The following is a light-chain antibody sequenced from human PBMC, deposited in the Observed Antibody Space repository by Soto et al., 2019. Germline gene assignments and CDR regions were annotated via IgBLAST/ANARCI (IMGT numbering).Light chain of an antibody. CDR2: GAS. Sequence: EIVMTQSPATLSVSPGERATLSCRASQSVSSNLAWYQQKPGQAPRLLIYGASTRATGIPARFSGSVSGTEFTLTISSLQSEDFAVYYGQQYNNWPTFGQGTKVEIK. J-gene: IGKJ1*01. CDR1: QSVSSN. CDR3: QQYNNWPT. V-gene: IGKV3-15*01.